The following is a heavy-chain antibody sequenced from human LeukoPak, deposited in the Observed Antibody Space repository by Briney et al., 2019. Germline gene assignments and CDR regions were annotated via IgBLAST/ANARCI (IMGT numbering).Heavy chain of an antibody. V-gene: IGHV3-23*01. CDR2: ISNSGDAT. J-gene: IGHJ4*02. D-gene: IGHD1-1*01. CDR1: GFTFSNYA. Sequence: GGSLRLSCAAPGFTFSNYAMSWVRQAPGKGLEWVSTISNSGDATYYADSVKGRFTISRDNSQNTLYLQMNSLRAGDTAVYYCARGTDSYYFDYWGQGTLVTVSS. CDR3: ARGTDSYYFDY.